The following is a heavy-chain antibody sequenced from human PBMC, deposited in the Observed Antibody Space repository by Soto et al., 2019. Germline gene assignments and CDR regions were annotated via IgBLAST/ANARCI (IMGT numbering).Heavy chain of an antibody. CDR1: GGSISSGGYS. CDR2: IYHSGST. Sequence: SETLSLTCAVSGGSISSGGYSWSWIRQPPGKGLEWIGYIYHSGSTNYNPSLKIRVTISVDRSKNQFSLTLSSVTAADTAVYYWATNRFFDIWGQGTMVTVSS. J-gene: IGHJ3*02. CDR3: ATNRFFDI. V-gene: IGHV4-30-2*01.